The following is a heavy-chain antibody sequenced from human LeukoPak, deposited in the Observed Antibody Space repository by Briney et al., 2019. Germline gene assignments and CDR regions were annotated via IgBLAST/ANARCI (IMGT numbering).Heavy chain of an antibody. D-gene: IGHD3-10*01. J-gene: IGHJ3*02. CDR1: GFTFSSYE. CDR2: ISSSGSTI. V-gene: IGHV3-48*03. Sequence: GGSLRLSCAASGFTFSSYEMNWVRQAPGKGLEWVSYISSSGSTIYYADSVKGRFTISRDNAKNSLYLQMNSLRAEDTAVYYCARASIRGSDAFDIWGQGTMVTVSS. CDR3: ARASIRGSDAFDI.